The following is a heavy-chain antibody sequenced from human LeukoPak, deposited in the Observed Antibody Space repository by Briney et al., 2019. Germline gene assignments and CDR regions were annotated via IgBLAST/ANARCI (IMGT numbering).Heavy chain of an antibody. D-gene: IGHD6-19*01. CDR2: AYQTGDT. J-gene: IGHJ4*02. Sequence: SETLSLTCIVSGGSMNNYYWSWFRQPPGKGLEWIAYAYQTGDTRYNPSLKSRVSISLDMSKNQFSLKVSSVTATDTAVYYCARHPFSAPFDYWGQGILVTVSS. CDR3: ARHPFSAPFDY. V-gene: IGHV4-59*08. CDR1: GGSMNNYY.